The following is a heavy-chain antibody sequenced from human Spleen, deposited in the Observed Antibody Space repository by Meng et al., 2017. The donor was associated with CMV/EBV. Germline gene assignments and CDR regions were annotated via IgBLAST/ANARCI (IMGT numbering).Heavy chain of an antibody. Sequence: GESLKISCAASGFTFSNYGMHWVRQAPGKGLEWVSGISGSGDITYYPDSVKGRFTISRDNSKNTLYLQINSLRAEDTAVYYCAKDMGGRFCSASSCYTALDQWGQGTLVTVSS. CDR2: ISGSGDIT. CDR1: GFTFSNYG. V-gene: IGHV3-23*01. D-gene: IGHD2-2*02. CDR3: AKDMGGRFCSASSCYTALDQ. J-gene: IGHJ4*02.